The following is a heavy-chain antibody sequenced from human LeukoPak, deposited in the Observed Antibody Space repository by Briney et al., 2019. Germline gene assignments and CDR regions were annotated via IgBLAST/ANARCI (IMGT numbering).Heavy chain of an antibody. V-gene: IGHV1-69*13. D-gene: IGHD3-22*01. CDR1: GGNISSYA. Sequence: ASVKVSCKASGGNISSYAISWVRQAPGQELEWMGGIIHIFGTANYAQKFQGRVTITADESTSTASLELSSLRSEDTAVYYCARVPYYYDSSGYYPDRYYYYYMDVWGKGTTVTVSS. CDR3: ARVPYYYDSSGYYPDRYYYYYMDV. CDR2: IIHIFGTA. J-gene: IGHJ6*03.